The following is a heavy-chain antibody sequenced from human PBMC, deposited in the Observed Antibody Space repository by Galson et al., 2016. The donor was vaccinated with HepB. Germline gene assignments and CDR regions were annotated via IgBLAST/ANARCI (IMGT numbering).Heavy chain of an antibody. J-gene: IGHJ4*02. V-gene: IGHV4-39*01. CDR2: IFYTGTT. D-gene: IGHD6-6*01. CDR3: ARFVGGIAARRSDVS. CDR1: GDSINSGSYY. Sequence: SETLSLTCTVSGDSINSGSYYWAWIRQSPGKGLEWIGTIFYTGTTYYNPSLKSRVTMSVDTSKYQFSLKLASVTAADTAIFYCARFVGGIAARRSDVSWGQGTLVAVSS.